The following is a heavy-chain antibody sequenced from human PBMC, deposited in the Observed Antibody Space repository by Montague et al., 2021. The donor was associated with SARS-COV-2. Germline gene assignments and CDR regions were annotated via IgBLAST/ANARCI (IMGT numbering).Heavy chain of an antibody. CDR2: IYYSGST. CDR1: GGSISSSSYY. CDR3: PRLGYYYDSSGMADY. V-gene: IGHV4-39*01. D-gene: IGHD3-22*01. J-gene: IGHJ4*02. Sequence: SETLSLTCTVSGGSISSSSYYWGWIRQPPGKGLEWIGSIYYSGSTYYNPSLKSRVTISVDTSKNQFSLKLSSVTAAATAVYYCPRLGYYYDSSGMADYWGQGTLVTVSS.